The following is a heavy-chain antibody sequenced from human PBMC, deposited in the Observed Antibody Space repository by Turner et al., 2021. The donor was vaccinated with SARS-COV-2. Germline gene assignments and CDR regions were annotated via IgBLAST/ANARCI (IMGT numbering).Heavy chain of an antibody. CDR3: ARDYHFDY. CDR2: ISSGSTYI. V-gene: IGHV3-21*01. CDR1: GFTFSSFG. J-gene: IGHJ4*02. Sequence: EVQLVESGGGLVKPGGSLGLSCAASGFTFSSFGMNWVRQAAGKGLEWVSSISSGSTYIYYADSVKGRFTISRDNAKNSLYLQMNSLRAEDTAVYYCARDYHFDYWGQGTLVTVSS.